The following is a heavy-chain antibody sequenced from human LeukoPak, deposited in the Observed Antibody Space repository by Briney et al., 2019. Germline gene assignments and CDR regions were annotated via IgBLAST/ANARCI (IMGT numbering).Heavy chain of an antibody. CDR2: ISAYNGNT. CDR1: GYTFTSYG. CDR3: ARTNSITIFGVVPRAYFDY. Sequence: GASVKVSCKASGYTFTSYGISWVRQAPGQGLEWMGWISAYNGNTNYAQKLQGRVTMTTDTSTSTAYMELRSLRSDDTAVYYCARTNSITIFGVVPRAYFDYWGQGTLVTVSS. V-gene: IGHV1-18*01. D-gene: IGHD3-3*01. J-gene: IGHJ4*02.